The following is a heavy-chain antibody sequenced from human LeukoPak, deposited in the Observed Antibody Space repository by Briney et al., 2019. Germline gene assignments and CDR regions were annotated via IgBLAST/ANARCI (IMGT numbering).Heavy chain of an antibody. V-gene: IGHV4-39*07. CDR2: IYDSGST. D-gene: IGHD5-18*01. CDR3: ARDNVDTAMVGGNWFDP. CDR1: GGSIRSSYYY. Sequence: SETLSLTCAVSGGSIRSSYYYWGWIRQPPGKGLEWIGSIYDSGSTYYNPSLKSRVTISVDTSKNQFSLKLSSVTAADTAVYYCARDNVDTAMVGGNWFDPWGQGTLVTVSS. J-gene: IGHJ5*02.